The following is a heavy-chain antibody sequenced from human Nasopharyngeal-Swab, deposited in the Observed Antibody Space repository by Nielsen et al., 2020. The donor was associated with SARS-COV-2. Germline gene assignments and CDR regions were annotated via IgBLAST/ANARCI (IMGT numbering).Heavy chain of an antibody. Sequence: GGSLRLSCAASGFTFSSYEMNWVRQAPGKGLEWVSYISSSGSTIYYADSVKGRFTISRDNAKNSLYLQMNSLRAEDTAVYYCARDQRAYCGGDCYSGLDYWGQGTLVTVSS. D-gene: IGHD2-21*02. CDR1: GFTFSSYE. CDR2: ISSSGSTI. CDR3: ARDQRAYCGGDCYSGLDY. V-gene: IGHV3-48*03. J-gene: IGHJ4*02.